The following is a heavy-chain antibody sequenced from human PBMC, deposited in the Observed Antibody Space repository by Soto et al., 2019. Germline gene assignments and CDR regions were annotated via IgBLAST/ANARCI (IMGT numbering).Heavy chain of an antibody. V-gene: IGHV4-31*02. Sequence: KTSETLSLTXTVSGGSISSGGYYWSWIRQHPGKGLEWIGYIYYSGSTYYNPSLRSRVTISVDTSKNQFSLKLSSVTAADTAVYYCARTNYDSSGSEVDYWGQGTLVTVSS. CDR1: GGSISSGGYY. CDR2: IYYSGST. J-gene: IGHJ4*02. D-gene: IGHD3-22*01. CDR3: ARTNYDSSGSEVDY.